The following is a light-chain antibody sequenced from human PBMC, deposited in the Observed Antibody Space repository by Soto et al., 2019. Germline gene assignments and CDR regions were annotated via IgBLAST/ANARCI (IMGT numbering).Light chain of an antibody. CDR1: RGISDS. J-gene: IGKJ2*01. CDR3: QQRNSFPYT. CDR2: AAS. Sequence: IQLTQSPSSLSASVGDRVTITCRASRGISDSLAWYQQKPGKAPNLLIYAASTLQSGVPSRFSGSGSGTDFTLTITSLQPEDSSTYFCQQRNSFPYTFGQGTRLEI. V-gene: IGKV1-9*01.